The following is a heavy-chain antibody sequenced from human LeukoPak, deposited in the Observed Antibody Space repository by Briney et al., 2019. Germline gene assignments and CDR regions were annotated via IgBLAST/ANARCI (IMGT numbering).Heavy chain of an antibody. CDR1: GFTVNNNY. CDR3: VRDYDFWSGYFDY. CDR2: IKSDGSEM. V-gene: IGHV3-7*05. J-gene: IGHJ4*02. Sequence: GGSLRLSCAASGFTVNNNYMSWVRQAPGKGLEWVANIKSDGSEMYYVDSVKGRFSISRDDAKNSLYLQMNSLRAEDTAVYYCVRDYDFWSGYFDYWGQGTLVTVSP. D-gene: IGHD3-3*01.